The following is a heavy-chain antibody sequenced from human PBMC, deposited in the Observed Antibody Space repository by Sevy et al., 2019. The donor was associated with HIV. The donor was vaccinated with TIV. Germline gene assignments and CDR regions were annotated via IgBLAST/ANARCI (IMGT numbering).Heavy chain of an antibody. J-gene: IGHJ4*02. V-gene: IGHV3-11*01. CDR3: VRDGAEERWLQLVSR. CDR1: GFTFSDYY. CDR2: ISSSGSTI. Sequence: GGSLRLSCAASGFTFSDYYMSWIRQAPGKGLEWVSYISSSGSTIYYADSVKGRFPISRDNAKNSLYLQMNSRRAEDTAVYYCVRDGAEERWLQLVSRWGQGTLVTVSS. D-gene: IGHD5-12*01.